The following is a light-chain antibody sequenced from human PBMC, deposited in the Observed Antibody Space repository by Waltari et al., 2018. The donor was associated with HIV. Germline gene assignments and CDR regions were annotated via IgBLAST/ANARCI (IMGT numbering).Light chain of an antibody. CDR1: QTVTSGY. CDR2: GTS. CDR3: QQYSGAPWT. V-gene: IGKV3-20*01. J-gene: IGKJ1*01. Sequence: EIVLMQSPGTLSLSPGERATLSCRASQTVTSGYLAWYQHKPGQAPRLLISGTSNRATGIPDNFSGSGSGTDFTLTINRLAPEDFAVYYCQQYSGAPWTFGQGTKVEIK.